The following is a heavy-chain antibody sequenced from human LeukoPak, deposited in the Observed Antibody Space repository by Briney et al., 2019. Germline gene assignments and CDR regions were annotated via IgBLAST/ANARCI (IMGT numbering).Heavy chain of an antibody. D-gene: IGHD6-13*01. CDR1: GFTFSSYG. Sequence: GGSLRLSCAASGFTFSSYGMHWVRQAPGKGLEWVAVISYDGSNKYYADSVKGRFTISRDNSKNTLYLQMNSLRAEDTAVYYCARGSSSWYPGDFDYWGQGTLVTVSS. CDR2: ISYDGSNK. V-gene: IGHV3-30*03. CDR3: ARGSSSWYPGDFDY. J-gene: IGHJ4*02.